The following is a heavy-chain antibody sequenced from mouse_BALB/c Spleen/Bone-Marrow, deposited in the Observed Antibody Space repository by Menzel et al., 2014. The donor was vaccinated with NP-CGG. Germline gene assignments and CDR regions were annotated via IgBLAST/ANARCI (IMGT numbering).Heavy chain of an antibody. Sequence: EVKLEESGGALVQPGSSLRLSCATSGFTFTDYYMNWVRQPPGKALEWLGFIRNKANGYTTEYGASVKGRFTISRDNSQSILYLQMNTLRAEDSATYYCARDKGRVFFDYCGQGTTLTVSS. CDR1: GFTFTDYY. J-gene: IGHJ2*01. V-gene: IGHV7-3*02. CDR2: IRNKANGYTT. CDR3: ARDKGRVFFDY.